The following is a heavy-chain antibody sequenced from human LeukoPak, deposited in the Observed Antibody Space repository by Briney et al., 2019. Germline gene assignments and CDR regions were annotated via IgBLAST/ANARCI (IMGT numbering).Heavy chain of an antibody. Sequence: ASVKDSCKASGYTLTAYYIYWVRQAPGQGLEWMGRINPNSGGTDYAQNFQGRVTMTRDTSISTAYMELSSLRSEDTAVYYCATTPLLTYYYDSGGYYYWGQGTLVTVSS. V-gene: IGHV1-2*06. D-gene: IGHD3-22*01. CDR2: INPNSGGT. J-gene: IGHJ4*02. CDR3: ATTPLLTYYYDSGGYYY. CDR1: GYTLTAYY.